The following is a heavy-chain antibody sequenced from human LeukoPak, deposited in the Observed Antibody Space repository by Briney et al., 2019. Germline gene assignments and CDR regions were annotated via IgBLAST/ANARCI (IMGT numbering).Heavy chain of an antibody. V-gene: IGHV3-NL1*01. CDR1: GFTFSSYG. Sequence: GGPLRLSCAASGFTFSSYGMHWVRQAPGKGLEWVSVIYSGGSTYYADSVKGRFTISRDNSKNTLYLQMNSLRAEDTAVYYCAAQGRYGSGSYRDYWGQGTLVTVSS. CDR2: IYSGGST. D-gene: IGHD3-10*01. J-gene: IGHJ4*02. CDR3: AAQGRYGSGSYRDY.